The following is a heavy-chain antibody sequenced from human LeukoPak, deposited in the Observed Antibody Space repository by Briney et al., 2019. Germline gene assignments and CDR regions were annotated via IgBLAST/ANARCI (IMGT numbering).Heavy chain of an antibody. D-gene: IGHD6-6*01. J-gene: IGHJ6*03. CDR2: IYTSGST. Sequence: SETLSLTCTVSGGSISSYYWSWIRQPPGKGLEWIGYIYTSGSTNYNPSLKSRVTISVDTSKNQFSLKLSSVTAADTAVYCCARGRAARPRYYYYYMDVWGKGTTVTVSS. CDR1: GGSISSYY. CDR3: ARGRAARPRYYYYYMDV. V-gene: IGHV4-4*09.